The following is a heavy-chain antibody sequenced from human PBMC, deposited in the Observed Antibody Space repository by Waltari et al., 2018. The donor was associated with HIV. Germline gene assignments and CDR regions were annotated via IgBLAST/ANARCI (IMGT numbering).Heavy chain of an antibody. J-gene: IGHJ4*02. D-gene: IGHD1-1*01. CDR2: ISYDGSNK. CDR3: ARTRTSVFDY. Sequence: QVQLVESGGGVVQPGRSLRLSCAASGLTFRSYAMPWVRQAPGKGLEWVAVISYDGSNKYYAYSVKGRFTISRDNSKNTLYLQMNSLRAEDTAVYYCARTRTSVFDYWGQGTLVTVSS. CDR1: GLTFRSYA. V-gene: IGHV3-30*01.